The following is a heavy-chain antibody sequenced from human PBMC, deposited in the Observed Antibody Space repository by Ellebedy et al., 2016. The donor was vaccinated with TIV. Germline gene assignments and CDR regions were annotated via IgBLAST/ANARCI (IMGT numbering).Heavy chain of an antibody. D-gene: IGHD4-11*01. Sequence: GGSLRLXXAAPGLTLSAYAMSWVRQAPGQGLEWISTITGSGHSYYYADSVKGRFSISRDNSNNILYLQMNGLRAEDTAVYYCARSPSDYDGFDLWGQGTMVTVSS. J-gene: IGHJ3*01. CDR3: ARSPSDYDGFDL. CDR1: GLTLSAYA. V-gene: IGHV3-23*01. CDR2: ITGSGHSY.